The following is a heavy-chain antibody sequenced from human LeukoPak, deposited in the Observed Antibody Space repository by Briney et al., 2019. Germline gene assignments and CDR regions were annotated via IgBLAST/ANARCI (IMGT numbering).Heavy chain of an antibody. V-gene: IGHV3-21*01. CDR3: ARDRGYYGSGRQNHYYYMDV. Sequence: PGGSLRLSCAASGFTFSSYSMNWVRQAPGKGLEWVSSIGSSSSYIYYADSVKGRFTISRDNAKNSLYLQMNSLRAEDTAVYYCARDRGYYGSGRQNHYYYMDVWGKGTTVTVSS. J-gene: IGHJ6*03. D-gene: IGHD3-10*01. CDR1: GFTFSSYS. CDR2: IGSSSSYI.